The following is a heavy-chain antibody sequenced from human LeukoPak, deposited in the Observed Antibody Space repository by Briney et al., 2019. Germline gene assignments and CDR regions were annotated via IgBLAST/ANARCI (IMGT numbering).Heavy chain of an antibody. J-gene: IGHJ2*01. D-gene: IGHD4-23*01. CDR2: ISAYNANT. CDR1: GYTFTTYS. CDR3: ARAQYGGKSGSWYSDL. V-gene: IGHV1-18*01. Sequence: PGASVKVSCKASGYTFTTYSISWLRQAPGEGLEWMGWISAYNANTNYVQKFHGRVTMTTDTSTTTAYMELRSLRSDDTAVYFCARAQYGGKSGSWYSDLWGRGTLVTVSS.